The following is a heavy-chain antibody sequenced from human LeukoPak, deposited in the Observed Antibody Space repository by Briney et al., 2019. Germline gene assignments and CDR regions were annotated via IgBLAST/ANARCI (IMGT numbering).Heavy chain of an antibody. Sequence: KPSETLSLTCTVSGASISSYYWSWIRQPPGKGLEWIGYIYYSGSTNYNPSLKSRVTISVDTSKNQFSLKLSSVTAADTAVYYCARQGWYDANFDYWGQGTLVTVSS. CDR3: ARQGWYDANFDY. J-gene: IGHJ4*02. CDR1: GASISSYY. CDR2: IYYSGST. D-gene: IGHD6-19*01. V-gene: IGHV4-59*08.